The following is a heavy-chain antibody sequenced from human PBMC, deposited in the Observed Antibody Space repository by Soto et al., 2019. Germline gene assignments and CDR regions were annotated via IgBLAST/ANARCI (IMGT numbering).Heavy chain of an antibody. D-gene: IGHD2-21*01. J-gene: IGHJ5*02. Sequence: QVQLQESGPGLVKPSQTLSLTCTVSGDSISRGGYYWNWLRQHPRKGLEWIGYIYHSGSTIYNPSIKSLVTIPVDTSKNRLSLELSNVTAGDTAVYYCARDGAGAYGLGWFDPWGQGILVTVSS. CDR1: GDSISRGGYY. CDR3: ARDGAGAYGLGWFDP. CDR2: IYHSGST. V-gene: IGHV4-31*01.